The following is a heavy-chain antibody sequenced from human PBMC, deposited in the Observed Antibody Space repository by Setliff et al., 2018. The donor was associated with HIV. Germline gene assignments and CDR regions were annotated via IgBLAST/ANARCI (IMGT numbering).Heavy chain of an antibody. CDR3: ARDAELPGPPVHDAFDL. V-gene: IGHV4-59*01. CDR1: GGSISNYY. Sequence: SETLSLTCNVSGGSISNYYWTWMRQPPGKGLEWIAYISYSGNPNYHPALRSRLTITRDTSKNQVSLTLRSVTAEDTAIYFCARDAELPGPPVHDAFDLWGPGTMVTVSS. D-gene: IGHD1-1*01. CDR2: ISYSGNP. J-gene: IGHJ3*01.